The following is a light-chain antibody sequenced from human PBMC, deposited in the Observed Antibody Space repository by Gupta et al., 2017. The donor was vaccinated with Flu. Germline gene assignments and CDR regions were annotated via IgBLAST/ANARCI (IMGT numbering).Light chain of an antibody. V-gene: IGKV3-11*01. J-gene: IGKJ4*01. CDR3: QQRNSWPLT. Sequence: EIVLTPSPATLSLSSGERATLSCRTSQGVRSYLVWYQQKLGRAPRLLIYDVSTRAAGIPARFSGSGSGTDFTLTISSLEPEDSAVYYCQQRNSWPLTFGGGARVEIK. CDR2: DVS. CDR1: QGVRSY.